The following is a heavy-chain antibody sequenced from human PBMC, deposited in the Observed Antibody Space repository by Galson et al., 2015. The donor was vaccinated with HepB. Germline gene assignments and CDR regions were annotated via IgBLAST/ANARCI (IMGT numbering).Heavy chain of an antibody. D-gene: IGHD6-25*01. V-gene: IGHV3-9*01. CDR2: ISWNSGSI. CDR1: GFNFDDYA. CDR3: ARVKRSTHDAFDI. Sequence: SLRLSCAVSGFNFDDYAMHWVRQAPGKGLEWVSGISWNSGSIGYADPVKGRFTISRDNAKNSLYLQMNSLRAEDTALYYCARVKRSTHDAFDIWGQGTMVTVSS. J-gene: IGHJ3*02.